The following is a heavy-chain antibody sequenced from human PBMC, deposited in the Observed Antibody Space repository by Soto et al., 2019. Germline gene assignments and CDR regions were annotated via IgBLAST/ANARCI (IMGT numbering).Heavy chain of an antibody. V-gene: IGHV3-23*01. Sequence: GGSLRLSCAVSGFTFNSYSMNWVRQAPGKGLEWVSVITGSGGSTYYADSVKGRFTISRDTSKNTLFLQMNSLRAEDTAVYYCAKDRYGDYGGIDYWGQGTMVTVSS. J-gene: IGHJ4*02. CDR3: AKDRYGDYGGIDY. D-gene: IGHD4-17*01. CDR1: GFTFNSYS. CDR2: ITGSGGST.